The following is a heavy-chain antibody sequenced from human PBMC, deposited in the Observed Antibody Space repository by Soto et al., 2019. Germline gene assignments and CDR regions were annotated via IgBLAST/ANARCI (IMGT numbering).Heavy chain of an antibody. CDR3: AKEGDYYDFWSGYGMDV. D-gene: IGHD3-3*01. CDR1: GFTFSSYA. J-gene: IGHJ6*02. V-gene: IGHV3-23*01. Sequence: PGGSLRLSCAASGFTFSSYAISWVRQVPGKGLGWVSAISGNGLSTYYTDSVEGRFIISRDNSKNILYLQMNSLRAEDTAIYFCAKEGDYYDFWSGYGMDVWGQGTTVTVSS. CDR2: ISGNGLST.